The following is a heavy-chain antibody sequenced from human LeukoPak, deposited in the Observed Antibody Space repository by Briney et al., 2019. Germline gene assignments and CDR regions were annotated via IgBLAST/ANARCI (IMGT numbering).Heavy chain of an antibody. J-gene: IGHJ4*02. Sequence: GGSLRLSYAASGFIFSGYNMNWVRQAPGKGLEWVSSISSSSSYTYYADSVKGRFTISRDNAKNSLYLQMNSLRAEDTAVYYCARRGYSYGYLDYWGQGTLVTVSS. CDR1: GFIFSGYN. V-gene: IGHV3-21*01. CDR2: ISSSSSYT. CDR3: ARRGYSYGYLDY. D-gene: IGHD5-18*01.